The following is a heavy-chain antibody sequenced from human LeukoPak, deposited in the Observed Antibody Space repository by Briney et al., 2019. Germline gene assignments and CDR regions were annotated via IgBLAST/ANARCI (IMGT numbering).Heavy chain of an antibody. CDR3: TKDYCGKFCSAV. D-gene: IGHD3-9*01. V-gene: IGHV3-23*01. CDR2: ITKSGDST. CDR1: GFTFSAFG. J-gene: IGHJ6*02. Sequence: GGSLRLSCAASGFTFSAFGMNWVRQAPGQGLEWVSTITKSGDSTYYVDSVKGRFTISRDNSKNTLYLQMNSLRAEDTAKYYCTKDYCGKFCSAVWGQGTTVTVSS.